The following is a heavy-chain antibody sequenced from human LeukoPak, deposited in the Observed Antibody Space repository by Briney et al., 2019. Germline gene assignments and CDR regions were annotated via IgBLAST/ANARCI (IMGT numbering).Heavy chain of an antibody. J-gene: IGHJ4*02. V-gene: IGHV3-21*01. CDR1: GFTFTAHS. D-gene: IGHD3-22*01. CDR2: ISSDSTYK. CDR3: AREYDSKGRFDN. Sequence: PGGSLRLSCAISGFTFTAHSMNWVRQAPGKGLEWVSFISSDSTYKYYGDSVKGRFTISRDNANVYLQMNSLRAEDTAIYHCAREYDSKGRFDNWGQGTLVIVSS.